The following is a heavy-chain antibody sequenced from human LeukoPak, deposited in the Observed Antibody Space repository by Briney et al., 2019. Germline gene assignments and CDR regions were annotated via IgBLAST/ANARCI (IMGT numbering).Heavy chain of an antibody. D-gene: IGHD5-24*01. Sequence: GGSLRLSCTASGFTFRTYAMNWVRQAPGKGLEWLSGISGSGNGTYYADSVKGRFIISRDNSKNMVYLQMNSLTVEDTATYYCAKRTMSAFDSRGQGTLLIVSS. CDR3: AKRTMSAFDS. J-gene: IGHJ4*02. V-gene: IGHV3-23*01. CDR1: GFTFRTYA. CDR2: ISGSGNGT.